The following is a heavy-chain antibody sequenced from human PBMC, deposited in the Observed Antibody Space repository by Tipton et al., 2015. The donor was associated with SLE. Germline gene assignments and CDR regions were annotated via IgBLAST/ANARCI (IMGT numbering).Heavy chain of an antibody. CDR2: IYYSGIT. V-gene: IGHV4-39*07. J-gene: IGHJ4*02. D-gene: IGHD6-19*01. CDR3: ATVRLQRDGWYPWDF. Sequence: LRLSCTVSGGSISSSSYYWGWIRQPPGKGLEWIGSIYYSGITYYNPSLKSRVTISVDTSKNQFSLKLSSVTAADTAVYYCATVRLQRDGWYPWDFWGQGTLVTV. CDR1: GGSISSSSYY.